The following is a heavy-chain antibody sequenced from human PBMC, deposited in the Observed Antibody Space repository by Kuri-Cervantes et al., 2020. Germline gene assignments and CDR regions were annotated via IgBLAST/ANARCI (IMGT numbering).Heavy chain of an antibody. CDR1: GFTFTSSA. V-gene: IGHV1-58*02. CDR3: AADPPSWGSGWYFGFA. Sequence: SVKVSCKASGFTFTSSAMQWVRQARGQRLEWIGWIVVGSGNTNYAQKFQERVTITRDMSTSTAYMELSSLRSEDTAVYYYAADPPSWGSGWYFGFAWGQGTLVTVSS. D-gene: IGHD6-19*01. CDR2: IVVGSGNT. J-gene: IGHJ5*02.